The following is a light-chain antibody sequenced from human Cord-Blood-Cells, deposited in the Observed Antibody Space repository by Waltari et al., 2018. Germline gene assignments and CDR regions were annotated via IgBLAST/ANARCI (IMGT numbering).Light chain of an antibody. J-gene: IGLJ3*02. CDR2: GKN. Sequence: SSELTQDPAVSVALGQKVRITCQGDSLRSYYASWYKQKPGQAPVLFIYGKNNRPSGIPDRFSGSSSGNTASLTITGAQAEDEADYYCNSRDSSGNHNWVFGGGTKLTVL. CDR1: SLRSYY. CDR3: NSRDSSGNHNWV. V-gene: IGLV3-19*01.